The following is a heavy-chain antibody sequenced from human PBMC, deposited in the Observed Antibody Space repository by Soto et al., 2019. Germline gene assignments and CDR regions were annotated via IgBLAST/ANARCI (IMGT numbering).Heavy chain of an antibody. CDR2: IYRDADK. D-gene: IGHD6-13*01. Sequence: QITLNESGPALVKPTQTLTLTCTFSGFSLTTSGVGVHWLRQPPGKALEGLAVIYRDADKRYNPSLETRLTIPKDTTKSQVVHTMTNMDHLDTDTYYCAHHPSYITHWYFLEDWFDPWGQGTLVTVSS. V-gene: IGHV2-5*02. J-gene: IGHJ5*02. CDR1: GFSLTTSGVG. CDR3: AHHPSYITHWYFLEDWFDP.